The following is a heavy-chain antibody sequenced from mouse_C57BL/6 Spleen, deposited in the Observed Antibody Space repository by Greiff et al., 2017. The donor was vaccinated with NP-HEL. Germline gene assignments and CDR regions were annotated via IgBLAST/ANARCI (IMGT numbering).Heavy chain of an antibody. Sequence: VQLQQSGAELARPGASVKLSCKASGYTFTSYGISWVKQRTGQGLEWIGEIYPRSGNTYYNEKFKGKATLTADKSSSPAYMELRSLTSEDSAVYFCARPDGPGAMDYWGQGTSVTVSS. CDR3: ARPDGPGAMDY. D-gene: IGHD2-3*01. J-gene: IGHJ4*01. CDR1: GYTFTSYG. V-gene: IGHV1-81*01. CDR2: IYPRSGNT.